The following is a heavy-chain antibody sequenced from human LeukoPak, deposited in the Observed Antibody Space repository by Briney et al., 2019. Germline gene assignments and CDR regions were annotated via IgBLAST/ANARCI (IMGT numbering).Heavy chain of an antibody. CDR3: ATSFGSYYGPFDY. Sequence: SETLSLTCTAPGGSISSYYWSWIRQPAGKDLKWIGRIYTTGSTNYNPSLKSRVTMSVDTSKNQFSLNLSSVTAADTAVYYCATSFGSYYGPFDYWGQGTLVTVSS. CDR1: GGSISSYY. V-gene: IGHV4-4*07. D-gene: IGHD1-26*01. J-gene: IGHJ4*02. CDR2: IYTTGST.